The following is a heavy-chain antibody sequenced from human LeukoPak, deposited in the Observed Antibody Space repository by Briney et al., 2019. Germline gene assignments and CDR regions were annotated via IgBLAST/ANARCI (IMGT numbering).Heavy chain of an antibody. D-gene: IGHD3-22*01. CDR2: IYYSGST. J-gene: IGHJ4*02. V-gene: IGHV4-59*01. CDR1: GGSISSYY. CDR3: ARVNFPYYYDSSGYYYFDY. Sequence: SETLSLTXTVSGGSISSYYWSWIRQPPGKGLEWIGYIYYSGSTNYNPSLKSRVTISVDTSKNQFSLKLSSVTAADTAVYYCARVNFPYYYDSSGYYYFDYWGQGTLVTVSS.